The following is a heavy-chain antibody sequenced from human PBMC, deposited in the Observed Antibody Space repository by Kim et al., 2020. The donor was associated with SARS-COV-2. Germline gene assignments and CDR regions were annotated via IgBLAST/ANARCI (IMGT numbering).Heavy chain of an antibody. CDR2: ISYDGGHK. D-gene: IGHD2-21*02. J-gene: IGHJ4*01. CDR1: GFPFSAFA. V-gene: IGHV3-30*04. Sequence: GGSLRLSCAASGFPFSAFAMHWVRQAPGGGLEWVAVISYDGGHKLYADSVKGRFTISRDNSKNTVDLQMTGLTGDDTAVYFCSREVSHIAYCGGDCRFEYWGHGTLVTVSS. CDR3: SREVSHIAYCGGDCRFEY.